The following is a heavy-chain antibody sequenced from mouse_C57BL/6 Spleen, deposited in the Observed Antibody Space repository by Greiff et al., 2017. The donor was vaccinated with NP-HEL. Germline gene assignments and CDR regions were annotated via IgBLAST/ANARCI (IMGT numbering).Heavy chain of an antibody. J-gene: IGHJ3*01. CDR1: GYSITSGYY. Sequence: EVQLQQSGPGLVKPSQSLSLTCSVTGYSITSGYYWNWIRQFPGNKLEWMGYISYDGSNNYNPSLKNRISITRDTSKNQFFLKLNSVTTEDTATYYCAREDYTLAWFAYWGQGTLVTVSA. V-gene: IGHV3-6*01. D-gene: IGHD2-12*01. CDR3: AREDYTLAWFAY. CDR2: ISYDGSN.